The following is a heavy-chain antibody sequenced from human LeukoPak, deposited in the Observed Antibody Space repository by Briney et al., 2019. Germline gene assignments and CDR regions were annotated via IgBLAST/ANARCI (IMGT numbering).Heavy chain of an antibody. CDR2: ISGSGGST. CDR3: AKEVYGVVITMGLFDY. D-gene: IGHD3-22*01. Sequence: GGSLRLSCAASGFTFSSYAMSWVRQAPGKGLEWVSAISGSGGSTYYADSVKGRFTISRDNSKNTLYLQMNSLRAEDTAVYYCAKEVYGVVITMGLFDYWGQGTLVTVSS. J-gene: IGHJ4*02. V-gene: IGHV3-23*01. CDR1: GFTFSSYA.